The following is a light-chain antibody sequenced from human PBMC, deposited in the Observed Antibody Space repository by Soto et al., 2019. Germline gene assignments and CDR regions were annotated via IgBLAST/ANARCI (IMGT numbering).Light chain of an antibody. Sequence: QSVLTQPPSVSGAPGQRVTISCTGSSSNIGAGYDVHWYQQLPGTAPKLLIYGNSNRPSGVPDRLSGSKSGPSASLAITGLQAEDEADYYCQSYDSSLSDVVFGGGTKLTLL. CDR2: GNS. J-gene: IGLJ2*01. V-gene: IGLV1-40*01. CDR3: QSYDSSLSDVV. CDR1: SSNIGAGYD.